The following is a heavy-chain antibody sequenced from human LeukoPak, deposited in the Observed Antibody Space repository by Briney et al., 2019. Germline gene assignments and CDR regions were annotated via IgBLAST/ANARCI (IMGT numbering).Heavy chain of an antibody. Sequence: SVKVSCKASGGTFSSYAISWVRQAPGQGLEWMGGIIPIFGTANYAQKFQGRVTITADESTSTAYMELSSLRSKDTAVYYCARTQLQQLGYFDYWGQGTLVTVSS. CDR3: ARTQLQQLGYFDY. V-gene: IGHV1-69*13. J-gene: IGHJ4*02. D-gene: IGHD6-13*01. CDR2: IIPIFGTA. CDR1: GGTFSSYA.